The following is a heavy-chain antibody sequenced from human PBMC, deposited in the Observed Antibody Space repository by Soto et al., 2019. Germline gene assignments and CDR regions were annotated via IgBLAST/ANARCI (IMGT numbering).Heavy chain of an antibody. D-gene: IGHD3-10*01. CDR1: GGTFNTYA. J-gene: IGHJ4*02. V-gene: IGHV1-69*19. Sequence: QVKLVQSGAEMKKPGSSVKVSCQSSGGTFNTYAMNGVRQAPGQGPEWMGDISPMFGAANYAPKFQGRVTITADESTGTSYMQLSSLTSEDTALYFCAREVQVHTPAFVFWGQGTLVTVSS. CDR2: ISPMFGAA. CDR3: AREVQVHTPAFVF.